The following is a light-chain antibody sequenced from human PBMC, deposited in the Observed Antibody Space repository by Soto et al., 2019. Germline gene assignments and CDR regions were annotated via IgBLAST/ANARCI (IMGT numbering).Light chain of an antibody. CDR3: HHYGGSPIYT. V-gene: IGKV3-20*01. J-gene: IGKJ3*01. CDR1: QSVSSSY. CDR2: GAS. Sequence: EIVLTQSPGTLSLSPGARATLSCRASQSVSSSYLAWYQRKPGQAPRLLIYGASSRATGIPDRFSGSGSGTDFTLTISRLEPEDFAVYYCHHYGGSPIYTFGPGTKVDIK.